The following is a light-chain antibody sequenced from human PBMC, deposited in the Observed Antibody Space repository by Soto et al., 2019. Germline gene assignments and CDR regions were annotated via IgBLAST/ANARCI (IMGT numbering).Light chain of an antibody. J-gene: IGLJ3*02. V-gene: IGLV1-44*01. CDR2: SNN. Sequence: QSVLTQPPSASGTPGQRVTISCSGSSSNIGSNTVNWYQHLPGTAPKLLIYSNNQRPSGVPDRFSGSKSGTSASLAINGLQSEDEADYYCALWDDSLNGRVFGGGTKLTVL. CDR1: SSNIGSNT. CDR3: ALWDDSLNGRV.